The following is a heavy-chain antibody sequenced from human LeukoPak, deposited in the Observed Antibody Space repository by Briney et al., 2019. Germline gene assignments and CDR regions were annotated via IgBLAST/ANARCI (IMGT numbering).Heavy chain of an antibody. CDR1: GGTFSSYA. Sequence: SVKVSCKASGGTFSSYAISWVRLAPGQGLEWMGGIIPIFGTANYAQKFQGRVTITADESTSTAYMELSSLRSEDTAVYYCASGDYVWGSYRVDYWGQGTLVTVSS. V-gene: IGHV1-69*13. D-gene: IGHD3-16*02. CDR2: IIPIFGTA. J-gene: IGHJ4*02. CDR3: ASGDYVWGSYRVDY.